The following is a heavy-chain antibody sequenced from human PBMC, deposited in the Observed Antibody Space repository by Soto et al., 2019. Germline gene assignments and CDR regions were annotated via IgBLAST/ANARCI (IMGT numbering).Heavy chain of an antibody. CDR1: GDSVSSNSAA. CDR2: TYYRSKWYN. CDR3: TRSVWGSYRMGIDY. Sequence: QVQLQQSGPGLVKPSQTLSLTCAISGDSVSSNSAAWNWIRQSPSRGLEWLGRTYYRSKWYNDYAVSVKRRRTINPDTSKNQFSLQLNSVTPEDTAVYYCTRSVWGSYRMGIDYWGQGTLVTVSS. J-gene: IGHJ4*02. V-gene: IGHV6-1*01. D-gene: IGHD3-16*02.